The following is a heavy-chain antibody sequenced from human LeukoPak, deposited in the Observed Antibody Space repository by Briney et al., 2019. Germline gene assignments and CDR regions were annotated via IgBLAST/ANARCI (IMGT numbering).Heavy chain of an antibody. D-gene: IGHD3-22*01. CDR2: TYYRSKWYN. CDR1: GDSVSSNSAA. V-gene: IGHV6-1*01. J-gene: IGHJ6*03. CDR3: ARHGYYYDSSGYGAYYYMDV. Sequence: SQTLSLTCAISGDSVSSNSAAWNWIRQSPSRGLEWLGRTYYRSKWYNDYAVSVKSRITITPDTAKNQFSLQLNSVTPEDTAVYYCARHGYYYDSSGYGAYYYMDVWGKGTTVTISS.